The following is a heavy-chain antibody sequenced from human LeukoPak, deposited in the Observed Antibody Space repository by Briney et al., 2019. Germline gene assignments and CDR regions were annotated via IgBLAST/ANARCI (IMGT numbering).Heavy chain of an antibody. J-gene: IGHJ5*01. CDR1: GGSISSRSYY. Sequence: PSETLSLTCMVSGGSISSRSYYWGWIRQPPEKGLEWIGSIHYSGNTYYNPTLKSRVTISIDTSKNQFSLKVSSVTAADTAVYYCARGYHDYPAGNWFDSWGQGALVTVSS. V-gene: IGHV4-39*07. CDR2: IHYSGNT. D-gene: IGHD3-16*01. CDR3: ARGYHDYPAGNWFDS.